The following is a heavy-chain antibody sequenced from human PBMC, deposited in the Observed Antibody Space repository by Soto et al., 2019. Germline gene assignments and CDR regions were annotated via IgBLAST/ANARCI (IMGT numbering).Heavy chain of an antibody. CDR2: IYSGGST. CDR3: STSSRNEYHFALDA. CDR1: GLSVSSSD. J-gene: IGHJ6*02. Sequence: VHLVETGGGLIQPGGSLRLSCAVSGLSVSSSDMSWVRQAPGKGPEWVSVIYSGGSTHDADSVKGRFTISRDNSKNTVHLQMNSLRVDDTAVYFCSTSSRNEYHFALDAWGQGTTVTVSS. D-gene: IGHD6-6*01. V-gene: IGHV3-53*02.